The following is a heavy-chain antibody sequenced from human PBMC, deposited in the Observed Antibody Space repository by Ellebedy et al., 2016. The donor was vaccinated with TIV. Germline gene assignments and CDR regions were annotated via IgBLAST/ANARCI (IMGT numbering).Heavy chain of an antibody. CDR2: ISNSGDTT. V-gene: IGHV3-23*01. J-gene: IGHJ4*02. CDR1: GFTFSCCA. CDR3: AKLAGISSWYAEY. Sequence: GESLKISCAASGFTFSCCAMSWVRQAPGKGLEWVSVISNSGDTTYADSVRGSFTISRDNSINTMYLQMNSLRADDTAIYYCAKLAGISSWYAEYWGQGTLVTVSS. D-gene: IGHD6-13*01.